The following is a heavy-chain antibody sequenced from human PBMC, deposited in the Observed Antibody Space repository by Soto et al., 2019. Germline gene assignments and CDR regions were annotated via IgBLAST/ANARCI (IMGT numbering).Heavy chain of an antibody. J-gene: IGHJ6*02. CDR2: ISAYNGNT. V-gene: IGHV1-18*01. Sequence: ASVKVSCKASGYTFTSYGISWVRQAPGQGLERMGWISAYNGNTNYAQKLQGRVTMTTDTSTSTAYMELRSLRSDDTAVYYCARGPLPENSMVRGVSMDVWGQGTTVTVS. CDR3: ARGPLPENSMVRGVSMDV. CDR1: GYTFTSYG. D-gene: IGHD3-10*01.